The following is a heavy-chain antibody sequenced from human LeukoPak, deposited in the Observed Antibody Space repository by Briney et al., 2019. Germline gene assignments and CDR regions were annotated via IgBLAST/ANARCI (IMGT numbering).Heavy chain of an antibody. CDR3: AKDKTMIVLAVDY. Sequence: GGSLRLSCGASGFTFSSYAMGWVRQAPGKGLEWVSSISGSGGSTYYADSVKGRFTISRDNSKNTLYLQMNSLRAEDTAVYYCAKDKTMIVLAVDYWGQGTLVTVSS. CDR2: ISGSGGST. J-gene: IGHJ4*02. CDR1: GFTFSSYA. V-gene: IGHV3-23*01. D-gene: IGHD3-22*01.